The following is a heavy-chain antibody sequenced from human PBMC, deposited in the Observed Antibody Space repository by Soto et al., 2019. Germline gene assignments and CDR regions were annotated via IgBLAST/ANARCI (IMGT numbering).Heavy chain of an antibody. V-gene: IGHV4-39*01. CDR1: GGSISSSSYY. D-gene: IGHD3-3*01. J-gene: IGHJ6*03. Sequence: SETLSLTCTVSGGSISSSSYYWGWIRQPPGKGLGWIGSIYYSGSTYYNPSLKSRVTISVDTSKNQFSLKLSSVTAADTAVYYCASRNYDFWSGYYPTSYYYYYMDVWGKGTTVTVSS. CDR3: ASRNYDFWSGYYPTSYYYYYMDV. CDR2: IYYSGST.